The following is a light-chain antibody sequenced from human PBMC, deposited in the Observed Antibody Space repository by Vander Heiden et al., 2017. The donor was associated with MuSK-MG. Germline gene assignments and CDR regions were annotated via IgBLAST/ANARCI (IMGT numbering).Light chain of an antibody. Sequence: DIQMTQSPSSLSASVGDRVTITCQASQDISNYLNWYQQKPGKAPKLLIYDASNLETGVPSRFSGSGYGTDFTFTISSRQPEDIAPYYCQQHDNLPMCTFGQGTKMEIK. CDR3: QQHDNLPMCT. CDR2: DAS. J-gene: IGKJ2*02. V-gene: IGKV1-33*01. CDR1: QDISNY.